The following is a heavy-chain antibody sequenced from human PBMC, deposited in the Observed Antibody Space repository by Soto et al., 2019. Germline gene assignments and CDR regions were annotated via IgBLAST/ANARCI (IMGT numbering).Heavy chain of an antibody. Sequence: GASVKVSCKASGYTFTSYAMHWVRQAPGQRLEWMGWINAGNGNTKYSQKFQGRVTITRDSSASTAYMELSSLRFEDTAVYYCARGLRHITMIVVYWGQGTLVTVSS. D-gene: IGHD3-22*01. J-gene: IGHJ4*02. CDR1: GYTFTSYA. CDR3: ARGLRHITMIVVY. CDR2: INAGNGNT. V-gene: IGHV1-3*01.